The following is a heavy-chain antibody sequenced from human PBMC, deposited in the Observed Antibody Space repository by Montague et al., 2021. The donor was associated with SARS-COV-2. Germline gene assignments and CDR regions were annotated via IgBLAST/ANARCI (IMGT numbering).Heavy chain of an antibody. CDR3: ARGTTVSSSGYYTGWFDP. J-gene: IGHJ5*02. D-gene: IGHD3-3*01. Sequence: TLSLTCTVSGGSIRSGIYYWSWIRQPAGKGLEWIGRIYTSGSTNYNPSLNSRVTISVDTSKNQFSLKLSSVTAADTAVYYCARGTTVSSSGYYTGWFDPWGQGTLVTVS. V-gene: IGHV4-61*02. CDR1: GGSIRSGIYY. CDR2: IYTSGST.